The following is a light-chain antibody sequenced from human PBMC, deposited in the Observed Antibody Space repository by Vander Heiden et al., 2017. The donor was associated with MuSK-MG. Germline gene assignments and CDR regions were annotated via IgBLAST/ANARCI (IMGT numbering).Light chain of an antibody. CDR2: DAS. J-gene: IGLJ3*02. Sequence: VVTQAPSLTVSPGGTFTRTCCSCTGDVNAAHFPYWFQQKPGQAPKALIHDASRRHSWTPARFSGSLVGGKAALTLSSAQSDDEADYYCLLSYGGSWVFGGGTKLTVL. CDR3: LLSYGGSWV. V-gene: IGLV7-46*01. CDR1: TGDVNAAHF.